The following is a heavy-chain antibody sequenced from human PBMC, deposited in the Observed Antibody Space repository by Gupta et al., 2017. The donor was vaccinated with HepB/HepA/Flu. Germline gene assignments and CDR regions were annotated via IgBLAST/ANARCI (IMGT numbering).Heavy chain of an antibody. CDR3: AREAGGDGYRYFDQ. V-gene: IGHV4-4*02. Sequence: QVQLQESGPGLVKPSATLSLTCVVSGGSISSTNWWSWVRQSPGTGLQWIAEIYHNGKTTYNSSLKSRVTISVDKSKNQFSLKVDSVTAADTAVYYCAREAGGDGYRYFDQWGQGTLVTVSA. D-gene: IGHD5-24*01. CDR2: IYHNGKT. CDR1: GGSISSTNW. J-gene: IGHJ4*02.